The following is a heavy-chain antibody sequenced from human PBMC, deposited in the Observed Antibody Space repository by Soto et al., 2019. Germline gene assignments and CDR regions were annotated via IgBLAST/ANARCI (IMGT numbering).Heavy chain of an antibody. CDR1: SGSISSYY. V-gene: IGHV4-59*01. CDR2: IYYSGST. Sequence: SETLSLTCTVSSGSISSYYWSWIRQPPGKGLEWIGYIYYSGSTNYNPSLKSRVTISVDTSKNQFSLKLSSVTAADTAVYYCAREGGGWAAAGNWFDPWGQGTLVTVSS. CDR3: AREGGGWAAAGNWFDP. J-gene: IGHJ5*02. D-gene: IGHD6-13*01.